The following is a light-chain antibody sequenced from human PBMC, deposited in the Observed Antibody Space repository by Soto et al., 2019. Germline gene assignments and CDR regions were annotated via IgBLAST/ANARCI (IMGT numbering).Light chain of an antibody. V-gene: IGLV2-14*01. CDR2: EVS. Sequence: HSALTQPASVSGSPGQSITISCTGTRSDVGGYTYVSWYQQHPGKAPKLMIYEVSNRPSGVSNRFSGSKSGNTASLTISGLQAEDEADYYCSSYTSSSTLYVFGTGTKLTFL. J-gene: IGLJ1*01. CDR3: SSYTSSSTLYV. CDR1: RSDVGGYTY.